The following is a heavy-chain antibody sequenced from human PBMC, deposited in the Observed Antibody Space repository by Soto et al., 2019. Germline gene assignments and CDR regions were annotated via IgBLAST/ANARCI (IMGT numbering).Heavy chain of an antibody. V-gene: IGHV3-43*01. J-gene: IGHJ6*02. Sequence: GGSLRLSCAASGFTFDDYTMHWVRQAPGKGLEWVSLISWDGGSTYYADSVKGRFTISRDNSKNSLYLQMNSLRTEDTALYYCAKDVSGDYYYYYGMDVWGQGTTVTVSS. CDR3: AKDVSGDYYYYYGMDV. CDR2: ISWDGGST. CDR1: GFTFDDYT.